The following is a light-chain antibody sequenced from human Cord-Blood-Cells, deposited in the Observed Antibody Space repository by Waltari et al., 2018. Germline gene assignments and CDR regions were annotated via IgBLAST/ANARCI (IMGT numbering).Light chain of an antibody. Sequence: DIQMTQSPSSLSASVGDRVTITCQASQDISNYLNWYQQKPGKAPKLLIDDASNLETGVPSRFSGSGSGTDFTFTISSLQPEDIATYYCQQYDNLPRLTFGGGTKVEIK. CDR1: QDISNY. CDR3: QQYDNLPRLT. CDR2: DAS. V-gene: IGKV1-33*01. J-gene: IGKJ4*01.